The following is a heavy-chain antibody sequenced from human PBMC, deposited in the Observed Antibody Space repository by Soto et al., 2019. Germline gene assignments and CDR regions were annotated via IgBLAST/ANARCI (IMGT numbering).Heavy chain of an antibody. CDR3: ARETTIGWYTWGTGYYGMDV. V-gene: IGHV3-30*19. D-gene: IGHD6-19*01. J-gene: IGHJ6*02. CDR1: GFTFSNYG. CDR2: ISYDGSNK. Sequence: QVQLVESGGGVVQPGRSLRLSCAASGFTFSNYGMHWVRQAPGKGLEWVAIISYDGSNKYYADSVKGRFTISRDNSKNTPYLQMNSLRPEDTAVYYCARETTIGWYTWGTGYYGMDVWGQGTTVTVSS.